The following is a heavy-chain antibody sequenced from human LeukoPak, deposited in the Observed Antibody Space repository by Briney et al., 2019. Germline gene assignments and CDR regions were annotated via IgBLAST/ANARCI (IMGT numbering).Heavy chain of an antibody. CDR3: ARGRIYSSSWSRGRYFDL. CDR1: GGSISSYY. Sequence: PETPSLTCTVSGGSISSYYWSWIRQPPGKGLEWIGYIYYSGSTNYNPSLKSRVTISVDTSKNQFSLKLSSVTAADTAVYYCARGRIYSSSWSRGRYFDLWGRGTLVTVSS. D-gene: IGHD6-13*01. CDR2: IYYSGST. J-gene: IGHJ2*01. V-gene: IGHV4-59*01.